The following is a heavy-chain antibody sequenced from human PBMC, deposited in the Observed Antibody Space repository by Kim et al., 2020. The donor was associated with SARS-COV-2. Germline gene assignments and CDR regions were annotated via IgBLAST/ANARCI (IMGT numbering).Heavy chain of an antibody. D-gene: IGHD3-10*01. V-gene: IGHV3-53*01. Sequence: GGSLRLSCAASGFFVSNTYFTWVRQAPGKGLEWVSVIYSGATTSYCASVRGRFTTSRDNSRNTAYLQLNNLRTDDDTALYYSGRGPATSYYFSGIDVWG. CDR1: GFFVSNTY. CDR3: SGRGPATSYYFSGIDV. CDR2: IYSGATT. J-gene: IGHJ6*02.